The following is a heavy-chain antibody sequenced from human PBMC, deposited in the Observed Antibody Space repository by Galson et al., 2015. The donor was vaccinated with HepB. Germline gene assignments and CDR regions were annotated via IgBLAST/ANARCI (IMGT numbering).Heavy chain of an antibody. CDR3: ASPVVTATYDAFDI. CDR1: GYTFTGYY. D-gene: IGHD2-21*02. J-gene: IGHJ3*02. CDR2: INPNSGGT. Sequence: SVKVSCKASGYTFTGYYMHWVRQAPGQGLEWMGWINPNSGGTNYAQKFQGRVTMTRDTSISTAYMELSRLRSDDTAVYYCASPVVTATYDAFDIWGQGTMVTVSS. V-gene: IGHV1-2*02.